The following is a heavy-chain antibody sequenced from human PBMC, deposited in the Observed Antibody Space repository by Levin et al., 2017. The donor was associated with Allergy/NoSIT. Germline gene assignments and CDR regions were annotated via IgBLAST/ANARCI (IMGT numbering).Heavy chain of an antibody. V-gene: IGHV1-2*02. J-gene: IGHJ5*02. CDR2: INAKTGGT. CDR1: GYTLSAYY. D-gene: IGHD2-15*01. CDR3: AGGYCSGGSCFEGWFDP. Sequence: RASVKVSCRTSGYTLSAYYIHWVRQAPGQGLEWMGWINAKTGGTNYAQKFQVRVTMTRDTSISTAYMELNRLTSDDTAIYYCAGGYCSGGSCFEGWFDPRGQGTLVTVSS.